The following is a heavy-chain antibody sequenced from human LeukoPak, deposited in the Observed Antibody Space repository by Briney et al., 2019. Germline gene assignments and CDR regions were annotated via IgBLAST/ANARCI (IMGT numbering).Heavy chain of an antibody. CDR3: AREGDWSHDY. J-gene: IGHJ4*02. Sequence: PGGSLRLSCAASGFTFSSYSMNWVRQAPGKGLEWVSTISSSSSYIYYADSVKGRFTISRDNAKNSLYLQMNSLRAEDTAVYYCAREGDWSHDYWGQGTLVTVSS. CDR2: ISSSSSYI. D-gene: IGHD3-9*01. V-gene: IGHV3-21*01. CDR1: GFTFSSYS.